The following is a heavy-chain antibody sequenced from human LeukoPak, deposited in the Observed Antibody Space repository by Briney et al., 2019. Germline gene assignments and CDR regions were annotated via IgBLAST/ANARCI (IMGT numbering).Heavy chain of an antibody. CDR1: GYTFTSYG. D-gene: IGHD3-22*01. CDR2: ISAYNGNT. V-gene: IGHV1-18*01. Sequence: ASVRVSCKASGYTFTSYGISWVRQAPGQGLEWMGWISAYNGNTNYAQKLQGRVTMTTDTSTSTAYMELRSLRSGDTAVYYCARGVITMIVVTYFDYWGQGTLVTVSS. J-gene: IGHJ4*02. CDR3: ARGVITMIVVTYFDY.